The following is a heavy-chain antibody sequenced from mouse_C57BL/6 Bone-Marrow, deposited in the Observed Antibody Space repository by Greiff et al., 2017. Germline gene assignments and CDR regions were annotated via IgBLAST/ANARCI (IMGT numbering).Heavy chain of an antibody. J-gene: IGHJ3*01. V-gene: IGHV1-64*01. CDR2: IHPNSGST. Sequence: QVQLQQPGAELVKPGASVKLSCKASGYTFTSYWMHWVKQRPGQGLEWIGMIHPNSGSTNYNEKFKSKATLTVDKSSSTAYMQLSSLTSEDSAGYYCARGIYYYGSSVFAYWGQGTLVTVSA. CDR3: ARGIYYYGSSVFAY. D-gene: IGHD1-1*01. CDR1: GYTFTSYW.